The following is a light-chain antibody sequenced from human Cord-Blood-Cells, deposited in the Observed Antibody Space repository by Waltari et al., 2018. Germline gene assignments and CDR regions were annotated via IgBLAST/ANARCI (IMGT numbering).Light chain of an antibody. J-gene: IGKJ4*01. CDR3: QQSYSTPHT. V-gene: IGKV1-39*01. CDR2: AAS. Sequence: DIQMTQSPSSLSASVGDRVTITCRASQSISSYLNLYQQKPGKAPKLLIYAASSLQSGVPSRFSGSGSGTDFTLTISSLQPEDFATYYCQQSYSTPHTFGGGTKVEIK. CDR1: QSISSY.